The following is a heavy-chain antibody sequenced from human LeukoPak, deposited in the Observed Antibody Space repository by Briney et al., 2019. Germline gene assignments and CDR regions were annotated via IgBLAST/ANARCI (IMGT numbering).Heavy chain of an antibody. Sequence: ASVKVSCKASGGTFSSYAISWVRQAPGQGLEWMGRIIPILGIANYAQKFQGRVTITADKSTSTAYMELSSLRSEDTAVYYCARDRGLHGSGSKEYYYYYYGMDVWGQGTTVTVSS. D-gene: IGHD3-10*01. J-gene: IGHJ6*02. V-gene: IGHV1-69*04. CDR3: ARDRGLHGSGSKEYYYYYYGMDV. CDR1: GGTFSSYA. CDR2: IIPILGIA.